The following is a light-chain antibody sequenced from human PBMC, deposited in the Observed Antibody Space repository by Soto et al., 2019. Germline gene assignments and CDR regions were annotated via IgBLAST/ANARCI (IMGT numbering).Light chain of an antibody. CDR2: KAS. J-gene: IGKJ1*01. Sequence: IQMTQSPSTLSASVGDRVTITCRASQSISSWLAWYQQKPGKAPKLLIYKASTLKSGVPSRFSGSGSGTEFTLTISSLQPDDFATYYCQHYNSYSEAFGQRAKVDI. CDR1: QSISSW. CDR3: QHYNSYSEA. V-gene: IGKV1-5*03.